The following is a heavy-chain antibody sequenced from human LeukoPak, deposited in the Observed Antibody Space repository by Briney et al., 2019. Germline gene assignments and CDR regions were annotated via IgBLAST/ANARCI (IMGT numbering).Heavy chain of an antibody. D-gene: IGHD3-16*01. CDR3: ARDRGYDYVLDY. V-gene: IGHV3-48*04. J-gene: IGHJ4*02. CDR2: ISSSSTI. CDR1: GFTFSSYS. Sequence: GGSLRLSCAASGFTFSSYSMNWVRQAPGKGLEWVSYISSSSTIYYADSVKGRFTISRDNAKNSLYLQMNSLRAEDTAVYYCARDRGYDYVLDYWGQGTLVTVSS.